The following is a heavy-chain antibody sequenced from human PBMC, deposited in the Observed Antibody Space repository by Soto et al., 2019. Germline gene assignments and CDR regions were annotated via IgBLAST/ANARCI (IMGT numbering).Heavy chain of an antibody. Sequence: QVQLVESGGGVVQPGRSLRLSCAASGFTFSSYGMHWVRQAPGKGLEWVAVIWYDGSNKYYADSVKGRFTISRDNSKNPLYLQMNSLRAEDTAVYYCARDRGYYYGMDVWGQGTTVTVSS. CDR3: ARDRGYYYGMDV. CDR2: IWYDGSNK. J-gene: IGHJ6*02. CDR1: GFTFSSYG. V-gene: IGHV3-33*01.